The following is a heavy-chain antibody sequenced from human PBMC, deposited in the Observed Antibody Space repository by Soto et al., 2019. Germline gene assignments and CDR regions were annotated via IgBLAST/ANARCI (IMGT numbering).Heavy chain of an antibody. V-gene: IGHV1-18*01. J-gene: IGHJ6*02. CDR2: ISPYTGNT. D-gene: IGHD3-16*01. CDR3: VMVENYVNHSPQDV. Sequence: QVQLVQSGDEVKKPGASVKVSCKASGYIFVNYGIAWVRQAPGQGLEWMGWISPYTGNTHSATKVQGRLTMTTDTSTSTTYMDQRSLTSEETAVYYCVMVENYVNHSPQDVWGQGTTVTVSS. CDR1: GYIFVNYG.